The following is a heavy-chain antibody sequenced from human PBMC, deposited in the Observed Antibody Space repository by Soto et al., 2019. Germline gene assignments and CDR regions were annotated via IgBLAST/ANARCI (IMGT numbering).Heavy chain of an antibody. J-gene: IGHJ6*02. Sequence: QVQLQESGPGLVKPSETLSLTCTVSGGSISSISNHYCSWIRLPPGKGLEWIGYISKSGYTSYNPSIKTRAMLSVDTSKTQCSLKLTSVIAAVAAVYYCATPGFGVLHGLVDVWGRGTTVTVSS. CDR1: GGSISSISNHY. V-gene: IGHV4-61*01. D-gene: IGHD3-10*01. CDR3: ATPGFGVLHGLVDV. CDR2: ISKSGYT.